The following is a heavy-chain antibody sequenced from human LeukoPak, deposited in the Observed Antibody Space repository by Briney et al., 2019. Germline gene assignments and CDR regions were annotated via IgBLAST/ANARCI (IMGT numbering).Heavy chain of an antibody. V-gene: IGHV3-43D*03. Sequence: PGVSLRLSCAASGFTFDDYAMHWVRQAPGKGLEWVSHLSWDGGSTYYADSVKGRFTISRDKSKNSLYLQMNSLRAEDTALYYCAKAAARSTNYYYYYMDVWGKGTTVTVSS. CDR1: GFTFDDYA. CDR3: AKAAARSTNYYYYYMDV. J-gene: IGHJ6*03. D-gene: IGHD6-6*01. CDR2: LSWDGGST.